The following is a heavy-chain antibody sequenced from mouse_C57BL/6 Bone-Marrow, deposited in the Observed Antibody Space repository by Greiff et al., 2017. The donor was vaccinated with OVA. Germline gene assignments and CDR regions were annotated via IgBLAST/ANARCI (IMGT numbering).Heavy chain of an antibody. J-gene: IGHJ4*01. CDR3: ARKHDYDGYYYAMDY. CDR2: INPNYGTT. V-gene: IGHV1-39*01. D-gene: IGHD2-4*01. Sequence: SGPELVKPGASVKISCKASGYSFTDYNMNWVKQSNGKSLEWIGVINPNYGTTSYNQKFKGKATLTVDQSSSTAYMQLNSLTSEDSAVYYCARKHDYDGYYYAMDYWGQGTSVTVSS. CDR1: GYSFTDYN.